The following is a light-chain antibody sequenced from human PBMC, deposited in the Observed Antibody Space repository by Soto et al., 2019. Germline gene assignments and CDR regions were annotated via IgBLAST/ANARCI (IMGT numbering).Light chain of an antibody. Sequence: QSALTQPASVSGSPGQSITISCTGTSSDVGSYNLVSWYQQHPGKAPKLMIYDGSKRPSGVSNRFSGSKSGNTASLTISERQAEDEADYYCCSYAGSSTVVFGGGTKLTVL. CDR1: SSDVGSYNL. CDR2: DGS. CDR3: CSYAGSSTVV. J-gene: IGLJ2*01. V-gene: IGLV2-23*01.